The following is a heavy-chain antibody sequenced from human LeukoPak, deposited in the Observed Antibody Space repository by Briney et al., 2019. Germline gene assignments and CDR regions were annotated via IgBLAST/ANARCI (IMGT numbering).Heavy chain of an antibody. D-gene: IGHD3-22*01. J-gene: IGHJ3*02. CDR3: ATSRPHYDSSGYYYAEYAFDI. V-gene: IGHV1-18*01. Sequence: ASVKVSCKASGYTFTSYGISWVRQAPGQGLEWMGWISAYNCNTNYAQKLQGRVTMTEDTSTDTAYMELSSLRSEDTAVYYCATSRPHYDSSGYYYAEYAFDIWGQGTMVTVSS. CDR2: ISAYNCNT. CDR1: GYTFTSYG.